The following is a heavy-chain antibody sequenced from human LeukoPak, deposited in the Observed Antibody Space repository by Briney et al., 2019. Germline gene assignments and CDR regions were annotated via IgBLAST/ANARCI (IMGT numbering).Heavy chain of an antibody. CDR3: ARDWDYDILTGPEYYFDY. CDR2: ISSSSSYI. Sequence: GGSLRLSCAASGFTFSSYSMNWVRQAPGKGLEWVSSISSSSSYIYYADSVKGRFTISRDNAKNSVYLQMNSLRAEDTAVYYCARDWDYDILTGPEYYFDYWGQGTLVTVSS. V-gene: IGHV3-21*01. D-gene: IGHD3-9*01. CDR1: GFTFSSYS. J-gene: IGHJ4*02.